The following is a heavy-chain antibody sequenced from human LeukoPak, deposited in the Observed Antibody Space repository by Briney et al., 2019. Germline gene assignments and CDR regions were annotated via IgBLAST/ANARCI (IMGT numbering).Heavy chain of an antibody. V-gene: IGHV4-61*01. CDR2: IYYSGST. CDR1: GGSVSSGSYY. Sequence: SETLSLTCTVSGGSVSSGSYYWSWIRQPPGKGLEWIGYIYYSGSTNYNPSLKSRVTISVDTSKNQFSLKLSSVTAADTAVYYCAREVVDIVATIDYWGQGTLVTVSS. D-gene: IGHD5-12*01. CDR3: AREVVDIVATIDY. J-gene: IGHJ4*02.